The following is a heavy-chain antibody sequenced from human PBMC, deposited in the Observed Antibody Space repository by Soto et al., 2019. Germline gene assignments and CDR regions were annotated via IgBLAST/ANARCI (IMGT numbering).Heavy chain of an antibody. D-gene: IGHD2-2*01. Sequence: QLQLQESGPGLVKPSETLSLTCTVSGGSIRDDRYYWGWIRQPPGKGLEWIGSIYYSGTSSYNPSLKSRVTMSVDTSQKQLSLRLSSVTAADTAVYYCARLHCDSPNCVPLDPWGQGTLVIVSS. CDR2: IYYSGTS. CDR1: GGSIRDDRYY. V-gene: IGHV4-39*01. J-gene: IGHJ5*02. CDR3: ARLHCDSPNCVPLDP.